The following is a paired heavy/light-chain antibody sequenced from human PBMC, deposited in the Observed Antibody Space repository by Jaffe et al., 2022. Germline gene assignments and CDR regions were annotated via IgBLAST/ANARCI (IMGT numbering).Light chain of an antibody. CDR2: DVT. J-gene: IGLJ3*02. V-gene: IGLV2-23*02. Sequence: QSALTQPASVSGSPGQSITISCTGTSNDVGIYSLVSWYQQHPGKVPRLMIYDVTRRPSGVSNRFSGSKSGNTASLTISGLQAEDEGDYYCCSYAGANTLVFGGGTKVTVL. CDR3: CSYAGANTLV. CDR1: SNDVGIYSL.
Heavy chain of an antibody. CDR3: ARDESSGWHLDQ. CDR2: IYSAGTT. D-gene: IGHD6-19*01. V-gene: IGHV3-66*01. Sequence: EVQLVESGGGLVQPGGSLRLSCAASGFIVSSNYMNWVRQAPGKGLEWVSIIYSAGTTYYSDSVKGRFTISRDNSKNTLYLQMNSLRVEDTAIYYCARDESSGWHLDQWGQGTLVTVSS. J-gene: IGHJ4*02. CDR1: GFIVSSNY.